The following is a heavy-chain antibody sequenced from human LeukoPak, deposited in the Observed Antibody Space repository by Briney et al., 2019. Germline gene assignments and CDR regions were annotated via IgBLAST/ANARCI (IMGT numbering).Heavy chain of an antibody. V-gene: IGHV3-13*01. CDR3: ARGGYSSSWYIGPYYYYGMDV. J-gene: IGHJ6*02. CDR1: GFTFSSYD. CDR2: IGTAGDT. D-gene: IGHD6-13*01. Sequence: GGSLRLSCAASGFTFSSYDMHWVRQATGKGLEWVSAIGTAGDTYYPGSVKGRFTISRENAKNSLYLQMNSLRAGDTAVYYCARGGYSSSWYIGPYYYYGMDVWGQGTTVTVSS.